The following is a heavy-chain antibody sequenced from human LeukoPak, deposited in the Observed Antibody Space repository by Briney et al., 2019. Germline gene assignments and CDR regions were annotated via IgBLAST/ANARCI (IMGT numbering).Heavy chain of an antibody. D-gene: IGHD3-22*01. V-gene: IGHV3-23*01. J-gene: IGHJ4*02. Sequence: GGSLRLSCVASGFSFSVYTMSWVRQAPGKGLEWISAVSASGDKTYYADSVKGRFTVSRDNSKDTLYLHMNSLRAEDTALYYCARDIHDSSGYYYDYWSQGTLVTVSS. CDR2: VSASGDKT. CDR1: GFSFSVYT. CDR3: ARDIHDSSGYYYDY.